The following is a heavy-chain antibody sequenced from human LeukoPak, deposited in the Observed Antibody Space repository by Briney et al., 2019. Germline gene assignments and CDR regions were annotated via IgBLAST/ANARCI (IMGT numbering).Heavy chain of an antibody. V-gene: IGHV3-30*02. J-gene: IGHJ4*02. CDR3: AKVVSDGDYFDF. D-gene: IGHD3-10*01. CDR2: IRYDGTNQ. CDR1: GFIFNTYG. Sequence: PGGSLRLSCAASGFIFNTYGMHWVRQSPGKGLERVAFIRYDGTNQYYVDSVKGRFTISRDNAKNTVYLQMISLRPEDTAVYYCAKVVSDGDYFDFLGQGILVAVSS.